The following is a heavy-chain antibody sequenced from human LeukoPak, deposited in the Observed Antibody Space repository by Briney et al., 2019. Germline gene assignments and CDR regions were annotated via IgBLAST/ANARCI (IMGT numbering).Heavy chain of an antibody. J-gene: IGHJ3*02. V-gene: IGHV4-30-2*01. CDR1: GGSISSGGHS. CDR3: ARAWSGSVRAFDI. CDR2: IYHSGST. Sequence: SQTLSLTCAVSGGSISSGGHSWGWIRQPPGKGLEWIGYIYHSGSTYYNPSLKSRVTISVDRSKNQFSLKLSSVTAADTAVYYCARAWSGSVRAFDIWGQGTMVTVSS. D-gene: IGHD3-10*01.